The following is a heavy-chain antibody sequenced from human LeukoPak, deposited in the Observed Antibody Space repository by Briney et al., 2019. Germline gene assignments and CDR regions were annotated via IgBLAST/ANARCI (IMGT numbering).Heavy chain of an antibody. CDR3: ARIRGYDYVWGSYRSYYFDY. Sequence: SGPTLVNPTQTLTLTCTFSGFSLSTRGMCVSWIRQHPGKALEWLAHIEWYDDKYYSTSLKTGLTISKDTSKNQVVLIITNMDPVDTATYYCARIRGYDYVWGSYRSYYFDYWGQGTLVTVSS. V-gene: IGHV2-70*01. CDR2: IEWYDDK. CDR1: GFSLSTRGMC. D-gene: IGHD3-16*02. J-gene: IGHJ4*02.